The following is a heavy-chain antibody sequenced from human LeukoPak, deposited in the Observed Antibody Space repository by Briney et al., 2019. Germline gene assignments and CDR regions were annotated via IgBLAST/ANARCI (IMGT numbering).Heavy chain of an antibody. Sequence: GGSLRLSCAASGFSFNTYSMNWVRQAPGKGLEWVSSISSTSAHIFYADSVKGRFSISRDNAKNSLYLQMNSLRVEDTAVYYCTSRYCTTTNCYSFDNWGHGTLVTVSS. V-gene: IGHV3-21*01. CDR2: ISSTSAHI. CDR1: GFSFNTYS. D-gene: IGHD2-2*01. J-gene: IGHJ3*02. CDR3: TSRYCTTTNCYSFDN.